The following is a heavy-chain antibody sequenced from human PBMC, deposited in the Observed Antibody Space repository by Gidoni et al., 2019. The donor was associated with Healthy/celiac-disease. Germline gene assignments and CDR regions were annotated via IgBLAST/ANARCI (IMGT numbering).Heavy chain of an antibody. D-gene: IGHD4-17*01. CDR2: IYYSGST. J-gene: IGHJ4*02. CDR1: GGSISSSSYY. CDR3: ARGLVTTWFDY. V-gene: IGHV4-39*01. Sequence: QLQLQESGPGLVKPSETLSLTCTVSGGSISSSSYYWGWIRQPPGKGLEWIGSIYYSGSTYYNPSLKSRVTISVDTSKNQFSLKLSSVTAADTAVYYCARGLVTTWFDYWGQGTLVTVSS.